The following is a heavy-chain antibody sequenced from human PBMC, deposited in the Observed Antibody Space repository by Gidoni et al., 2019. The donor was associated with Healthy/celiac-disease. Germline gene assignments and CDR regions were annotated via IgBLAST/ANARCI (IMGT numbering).Heavy chain of an antibody. CDR2: IIPILGIA. CDR1: GCTFSSYA. V-gene: IGHV1-69*04. Sequence: QVQLVQSGAEVKKPGSSVQVSCKASGCTFSSYAISWVRQAPGQGLEWMGRIIPILGIANYAQKFQGRVTITADKSTSTAYMELSSLRSEDTAVYYCARSRRGGNSEPGAFDYWGQGTLVTVSS. D-gene: IGHD2-21*02. CDR3: ARSRRGGNSEPGAFDY. J-gene: IGHJ4*02.